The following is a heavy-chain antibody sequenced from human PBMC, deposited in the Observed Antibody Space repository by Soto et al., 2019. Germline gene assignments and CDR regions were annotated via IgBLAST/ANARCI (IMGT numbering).Heavy chain of an antibody. D-gene: IGHD6-6*01. V-gene: IGHV1-46*03. CDR2: INPSGGST. J-gene: IGHJ4*02. CDR1: GYTLTSFY. Sequence: QVQLVQSGAEVKKPGASVKVSCKASGYTLTSFYIHWVRQAPGQGLEWMGIINPSGGSTNYAQRFQGRVTITGDTSTSTVYMDLSSLRPEDTAVYYCARGLASGDYWGQGTLVTVSS. CDR3: ARGLASGDY.